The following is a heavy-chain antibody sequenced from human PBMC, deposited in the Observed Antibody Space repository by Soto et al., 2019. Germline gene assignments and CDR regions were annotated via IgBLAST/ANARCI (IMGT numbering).Heavy chain of an antibody. V-gene: IGHV3-30-3*01. CDR3: ARVDITAGYNYFDP. CDR1: GFTFSSFA. J-gene: IGHJ5*02. CDR2: ISYDGNNK. Sequence: GGSLRLSCAASGFTFSSFAMHWVRQAPGKGLEWVAFISYDGNNKYYADSVKGRFSTSRDESKNTLFLQMNSLRTEDTAIYYCARVDITAGYNYFDPWGLGTLVTVSS. D-gene: IGHD6-13*01.